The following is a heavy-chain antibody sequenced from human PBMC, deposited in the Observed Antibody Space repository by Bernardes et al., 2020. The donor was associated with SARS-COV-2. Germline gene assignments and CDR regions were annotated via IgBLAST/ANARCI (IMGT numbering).Heavy chain of an antibody. Sequence: SATLTLTCTVSGGSIRSYYWSWIRQPPGPGLAWIGYIYYSGSTNYNPSLKSRVTISVDTSKNQFSLKLSSVTAADTAVYYCARRGGYSGYDPNYYYGMDVWGQGTTVTGSS. V-gene: IGHV4-59*08. J-gene: IGHJ6*02. CDR3: ARRGGYSGYDPNYYYGMDV. CDR2: IYYSGST. CDR1: GGSIRSYY. D-gene: IGHD5-12*01.